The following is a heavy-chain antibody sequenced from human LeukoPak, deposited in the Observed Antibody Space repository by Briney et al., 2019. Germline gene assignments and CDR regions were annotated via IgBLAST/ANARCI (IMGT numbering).Heavy chain of an antibody. CDR3: GRDERGYYNSSGFYGAIDF. Sequence: GRSLRLSCAASGFTFNSYAMLWVRQAPGKGLEWVAFIWYDGSNKYYADSVKGRFTFSRDNSKNTVYLQMNSLRAEDTAVYYCGRDERGYYNSSGFYGAIDFWGQGTLVTVSS. CDR1: GFTFNSYA. CDR2: IWYDGSNK. D-gene: IGHD3-22*01. V-gene: IGHV3-33*01. J-gene: IGHJ4*02.